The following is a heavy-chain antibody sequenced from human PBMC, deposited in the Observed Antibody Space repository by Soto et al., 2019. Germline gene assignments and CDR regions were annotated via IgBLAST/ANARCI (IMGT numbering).Heavy chain of an antibody. Sequence: PSQTLSLTCAISGDSVSSNSAAWNWIRQSPSRGLEWLGRTYYRSKWYNDYAVSVKSRITINPDTSKNQFSLQLNSVTPEDTAVYYCARDWADYYDSSGYYYYGMDVWGQGTTVTVSS. J-gene: IGHJ6*02. CDR2: TYYRSKWYN. D-gene: IGHD3-22*01. CDR3: ARDWADYYDSSGYYYYGMDV. CDR1: GDSVSSNSAA. V-gene: IGHV6-1*01.